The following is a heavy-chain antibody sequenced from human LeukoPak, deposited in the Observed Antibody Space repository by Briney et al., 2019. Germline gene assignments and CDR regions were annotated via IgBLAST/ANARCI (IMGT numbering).Heavy chain of an antibody. D-gene: IGHD5-24*01. Sequence: PGGSLRLSCAASGFTFSSYSMNWVRQAPGKGLEWVSYISSRIDITYYAESVKGRFTISRDNAQNSLYLQMNSLRDDDTAVYYCVATRNGYNSRDYWGQGTLVTVSS. CDR2: ISSRIDIT. J-gene: IGHJ4*02. CDR3: VATRNGYNSRDY. CDR1: GFTFSSYS. V-gene: IGHV3-48*02.